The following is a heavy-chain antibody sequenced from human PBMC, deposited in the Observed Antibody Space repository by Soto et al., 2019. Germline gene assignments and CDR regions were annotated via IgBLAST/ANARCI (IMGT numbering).Heavy chain of an antibody. V-gene: IGHV1-18*01. CDR1: GYTFTSYG. Sequence: QVQLVQSGAEVKKPGASVKVSCKASGYTFTSYGISWVRQAPGQGLEWMGWISAYNGNTNYAQKLQGRVTMTTDTSTSKXYMELRSLRSDDTAVYYCARVPYYGGKRETPFFDYWGQGTLVTVSS. J-gene: IGHJ4*02. D-gene: IGHD2-15*01. CDR3: ARVPYYGGKRETPFFDY. CDR2: ISAYNGNT.